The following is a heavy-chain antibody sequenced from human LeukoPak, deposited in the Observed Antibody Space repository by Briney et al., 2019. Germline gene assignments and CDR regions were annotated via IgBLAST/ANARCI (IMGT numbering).Heavy chain of an antibody. CDR3: AREPLSRSSGGAFDI. V-gene: IGHV3-48*03. D-gene: IGHD6-25*01. CDR2: ISSIGSTI. J-gene: IGHJ3*02. Sequence: PGGSLRLSCEASGFTFSSYERNSVRQAPGKGLYWVSYISSIGSTIYYADSVKCRFTISRDNTKTSLYLQMNSLRDEDTAVYYCAREPLSRSSGGAFDIWGQGTMVTVSS. CDR1: GFTFSSYE.